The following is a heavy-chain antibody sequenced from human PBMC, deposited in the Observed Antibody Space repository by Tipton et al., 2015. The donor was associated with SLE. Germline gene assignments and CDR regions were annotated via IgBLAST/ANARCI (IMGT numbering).Heavy chain of an antibody. CDR2: INPSGGST. CDR1: GYTFTSYY. D-gene: IGHD3-10*01. J-gene: IGHJ6*02. V-gene: IGHV1-46*01. Sequence: QSGAEVKKPGASVKVSCKASGYTFTSYYIHWVRQAPGQGLEWMGIINPSGGSTTYAQKFQGRVTMTRDTSTSTVYMELSSLRSEDTAVYYCARDAYGLPYGYAMDVWGQGTTVTVSS. CDR3: ARDAYGLPYGYAMDV.